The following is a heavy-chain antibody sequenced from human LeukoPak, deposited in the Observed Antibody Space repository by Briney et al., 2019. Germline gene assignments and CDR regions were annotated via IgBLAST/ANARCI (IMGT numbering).Heavy chain of an antibody. CDR1: GFTFSNYD. CDR3: ARVGGYDPFDY. CDR2: VGSGDDT. D-gene: IGHD5-12*01. V-gene: IGHV3-13*01. J-gene: IGHJ4*02. Sequence: GGSLRLSCAASGFTFSNYDMVWVRQAPGKGLEWVSLVGSGDDTYYPGAVKGRFTISRDNAKNSLYLQMNSLRAEDTAVYYCARVGGYDPFDYWGQGTLVTVSS.